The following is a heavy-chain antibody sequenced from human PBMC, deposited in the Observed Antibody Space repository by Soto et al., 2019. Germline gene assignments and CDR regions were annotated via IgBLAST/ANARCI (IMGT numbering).Heavy chain of an antibody. J-gene: IGHJ5*02. D-gene: IGHD3-22*01. CDR2: IYYSGST. CDR3: ARDRFDYYDSSGYYYGLGWFDP. CDR1: GGSISSGYYY. V-gene: IGHV4-61*01. Sequence: PSETLSLTCSVSGGSISSGYYYWSWIRQPPGKGLEWIGYIYYSGSTNYNPSLRSRVTISVDTSKNQFSLKLSSVTAADTAVYYCARDRFDYYDSSGYYYGLGWFDPWGQGTLVTVSX.